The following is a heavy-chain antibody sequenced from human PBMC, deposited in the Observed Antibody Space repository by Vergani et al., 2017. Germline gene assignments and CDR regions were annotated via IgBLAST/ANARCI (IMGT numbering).Heavy chain of an antibody. CDR1: GYTFTGYY. V-gene: IGHV1-2*02. CDR3: ARDGYSYGPTVTPGWFDP. D-gene: IGHD5-18*01. CDR2: INPNSGGT. J-gene: IGHJ5*02. Sequence: QVQLVQSGAEVKKPGASVKVSCKASGYTFTGYYMHWVRQAPGQGLEWMGWINPNSGGTNYAQQFQGRVTMTRDTSISTAYMELSRLRSDDTAVYYCARDGYSYGPTVTPGWFDPWGQGTLVTVSS.